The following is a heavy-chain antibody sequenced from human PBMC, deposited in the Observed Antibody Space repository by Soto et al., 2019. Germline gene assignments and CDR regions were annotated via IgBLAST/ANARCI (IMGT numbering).Heavy chain of an antibody. CDR1: GFTFSSYA. CDR3: AKDGTLTTVTTCFDY. V-gene: IGHV3-23*01. J-gene: IGHJ4*02. D-gene: IGHD4-17*01. Sequence: GGSLRLSCAASGFTFSSYAMSWVRQAPGKGLEWVSAISGSGGSTYYADSVKGRFTISRDNSKNTLYLQMNSLSAEDTAVYYCAKDGTLTTVTTCFDYWGQGTLVTVSS. CDR2: ISGSGGST.